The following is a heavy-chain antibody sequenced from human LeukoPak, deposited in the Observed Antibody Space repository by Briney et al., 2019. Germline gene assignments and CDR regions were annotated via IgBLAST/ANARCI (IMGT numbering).Heavy chain of an antibody. V-gene: IGHV4-61*02. CDR1: GGSISSGNYY. Sequence: SETLSLTCTVSGGSISSGNYYWSWIRQPAGEGLEWIGRMYTSGSTNYNPSLKSRGTISIDTSKNQFSLNLSSVTAADTAVYYCARGGVVAAANNWFDPWGQGTLVTVSS. CDR3: ARGGVVAAANNWFDP. CDR2: MYTSGST. D-gene: IGHD2-2*01. J-gene: IGHJ5*02.